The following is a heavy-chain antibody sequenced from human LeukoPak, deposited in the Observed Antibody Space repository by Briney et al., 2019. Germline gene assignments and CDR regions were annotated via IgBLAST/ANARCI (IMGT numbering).Heavy chain of an antibody. CDR1: GGSFSGYY. CDR3: ARDNSVGDIAWWFDP. D-gene: IGHD3-10*01. V-gene: IGHV3-53*01. J-gene: IGHJ5*02. Sequence: ETLSLTCAVYGGSFSGYYMSWVRQAPGKGLEWVSVIYSGGSTYYADSVKGRFTISRDNSKNTLYLQMNSLRAEDTAVYYCARDNSVGDIAWWFDPWGQGTLVTVSS. CDR2: IYSGGST.